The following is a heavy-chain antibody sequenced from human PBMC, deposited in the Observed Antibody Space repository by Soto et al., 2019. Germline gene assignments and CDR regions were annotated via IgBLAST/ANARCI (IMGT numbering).Heavy chain of an antibody. CDR1: GFTFSNYG. Sequence: AGGSLRLSCAASGFTFSNYGMHWVRQAPGKGLEWVAVISYDGSYKYLADSVKGRFTISRDNSRNTLYLQMNSLRAEDTAVYYCASEAGTSVLSSYFAYWGQGTLVTVSS. CDR2: ISYDGSYK. J-gene: IGHJ4*02. D-gene: IGHD6-19*01. V-gene: IGHV3-30*03. CDR3: ASEAGTSVLSSYFAY.